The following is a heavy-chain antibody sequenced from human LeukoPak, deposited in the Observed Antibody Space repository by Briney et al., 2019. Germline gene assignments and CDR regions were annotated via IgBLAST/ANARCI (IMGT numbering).Heavy chain of an antibody. J-gene: IGHJ4*02. CDR1: GLTFSGSG. Sequence: GGSLRLSCAASGLTFSGSGIHWVHQASGKGLEWLGRIGRQGDSDATRYAASLKGKFTISRVDSRNTAYLQMNSLKTEDTAVYYCAGDYNFLTGLNYWGQGTLVTVSP. V-gene: IGHV3-73*01. D-gene: IGHD3-9*01. CDR3: AGDYNFLTGLNY. CDR2: IGRQGDSDAT.